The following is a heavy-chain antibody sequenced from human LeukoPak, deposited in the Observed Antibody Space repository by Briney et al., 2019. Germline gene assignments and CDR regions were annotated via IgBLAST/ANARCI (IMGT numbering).Heavy chain of an antibody. CDR3: AAFRGYDFAYYFDY. D-gene: IGHD5-12*01. Sequence: SETLSLTCTVSGGSISSGDYYWSWIRQPPGKGLEWIGYIYYSGSTYYNPSLKSRVTISVDTSKNQFSLELNSVTAADTAVYYCAAFRGYDFAYYFDYWGQGTLVTVSS. V-gene: IGHV4-30-4*08. CDR2: IYYSGST. J-gene: IGHJ4*02. CDR1: GGSISSGDYY.